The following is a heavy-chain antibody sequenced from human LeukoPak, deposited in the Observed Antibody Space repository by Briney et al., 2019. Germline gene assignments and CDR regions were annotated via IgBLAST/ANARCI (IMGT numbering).Heavy chain of an antibody. D-gene: IGHD3-10*01. Sequence: GGSLRLSCAASGFTFDDYTMHWVRQAPGKGLEWVSLISWDGGSTYYADSVKGRFTISRDNSKNSLYLQMNSLRTEDTALYYCAKDGEYRAYYYGMDVWGQGTTVTVSS. CDR1: GFTFDDYT. CDR2: ISWDGGST. CDR3: AKDGEYRAYYYGMDV. V-gene: IGHV3-43*01. J-gene: IGHJ6*02.